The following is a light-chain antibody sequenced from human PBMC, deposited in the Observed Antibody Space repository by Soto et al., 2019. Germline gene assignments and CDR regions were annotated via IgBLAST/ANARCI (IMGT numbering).Light chain of an antibody. Sequence: EIALTQSRGTLSLSPGENATLSCLASQSLCTYLARYQQKPGQAPRLLIYGASNRATGTPDRFSGSGSGTDFTLTISRLEPEDFAVYYCQQYGSSPITFGQGTRLEI. CDR3: QQYGSSPIT. J-gene: IGKJ5*01. V-gene: IGKV3-20*01. CDR1: QSLCTY. CDR2: GAS.